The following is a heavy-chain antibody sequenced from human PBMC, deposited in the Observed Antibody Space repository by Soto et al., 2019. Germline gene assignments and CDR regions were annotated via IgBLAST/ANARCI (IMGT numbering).Heavy chain of an antibody. CDR1: GFSLSTYGVG. D-gene: IGHD3-10*01. V-gene: IGHV2-5*02. CDR2: IYWDDDT. CDR3: AHRPGFSMAFDY. J-gene: IGHJ4*02. Sequence: SGPKLVNPTQTLTLTCTFSGFSLSTYGVGVGWIRQPPGKALEWLALIYWDDDTRFSPSLNSRLAITKDTSKSQVVLTMTHMDPVDTATYYCAHRPGFSMAFDYWGPGSLVTSPQ.